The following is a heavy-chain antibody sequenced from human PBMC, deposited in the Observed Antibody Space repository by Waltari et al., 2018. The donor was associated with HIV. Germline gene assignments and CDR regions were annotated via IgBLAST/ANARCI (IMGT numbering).Heavy chain of an antibody. V-gene: IGHV4-59*01. D-gene: IGHD2-15*01. CDR1: GGYISSYY. Sequence: QVQLQESGPGLVKPSETLSLTCTVSGGYISSYYWSWIRQHPGKGLEWIGYIYDSGSTNYNPSLKSRFTISVDTSKNQFSLKLSSVTDADTAVYYCARDKRDGGNHRAYFDYWGQGSLVTVSS. J-gene: IGHJ4*02. CDR3: ARDKRDGGNHRAYFDY. CDR2: IYDSGST.